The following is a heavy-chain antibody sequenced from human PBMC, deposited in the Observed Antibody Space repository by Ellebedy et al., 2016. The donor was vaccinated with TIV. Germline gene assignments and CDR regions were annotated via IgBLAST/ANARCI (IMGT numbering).Heavy chain of an antibody. D-gene: IGHD3-10*01. CDR2: INAGNGNT. CDR1: GYTFSNYA. CDR3: ARSKWFGELSAAMDV. V-gene: IGHV1-3*01. J-gene: IGHJ6*03. Sequence: ASVKVSCKASGYTFSNYAIHWVRQAPGQGLEWMGWINAGNGNTKYSQKFQGRVTITRDTSASTAYMELSSLRSEDTAVYYCARSKWFGELSAAMDVWGKGTTVTVSS.